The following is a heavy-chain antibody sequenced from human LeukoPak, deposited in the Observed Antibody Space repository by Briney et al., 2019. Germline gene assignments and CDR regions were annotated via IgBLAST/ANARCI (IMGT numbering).Heavy chain of an antibody. J-gene: IGHJ6*02. CDR1: GFTFSSYA. V-gene: IGHV3-23*01. CDR3: AKEHDILTGYGMDV. Sequence: GGSLRLSCAASGFTFSSYAMSWVRQAPGKALEWVSTISGGRANTYYADSVKGRFTISRDNSKNTLYLQMNSLRAEDTAVYYCAKEHDILTGYGMDVWGQGTTVTVSS. CDR2: ISGGRANT. D-gene: IGHD3-9*01.